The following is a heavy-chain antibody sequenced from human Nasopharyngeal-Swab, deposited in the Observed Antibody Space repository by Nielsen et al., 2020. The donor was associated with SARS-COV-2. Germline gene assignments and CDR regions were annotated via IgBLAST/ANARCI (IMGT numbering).Heavy chain of an antibody. V-gene: IGHV3-13*05. D-gene: IGHD6-19*01. CDR1: GFTFSSYD. CDR3: ARARSVAGTGDDAFDI. CDR2: IGTAGDP. Sequence: GESLKISCAASGFTFSSYDMHWVRQATGKGLEWVSAIGTAGDPYYPGSVKGQFTISRENAKNSLYLQMNSLRAGDTAVYYCARARSVAGTGDDAFDIWGQGTMVTVSS. J-gene: IGHJ3*02.